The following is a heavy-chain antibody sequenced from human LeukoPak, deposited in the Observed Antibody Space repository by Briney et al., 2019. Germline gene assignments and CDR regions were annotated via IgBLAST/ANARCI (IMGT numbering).Heavy chain of an antibody. Sequence: ASVKVSCKASGYTFTSYDVNWVRQAAGQGLEWIGRMRPNNGNSGFAQKFQGRVTMTRDTSISTAYMELRSLTSEDTAVYYCARGPPDSTHSDYWGQGTLVTVSS. J-gene: IGHJ4*02. CDR1: GYTFTSYD. CDR3: ARGPPDSTHSDY. CDR2: MRPNNGNS. V-gene: IGHV1-8*01. D-gene: IGHD2-2*01.